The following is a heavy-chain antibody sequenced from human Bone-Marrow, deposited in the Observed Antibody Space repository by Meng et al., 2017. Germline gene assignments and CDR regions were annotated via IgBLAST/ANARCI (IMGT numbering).Heavy chain of an antibody. Sequence: SETLSPTCAVSGYSISSGYNWGWIRQPPGKGLEWIGSLYHSGNTYYNPSLKSRVTISADTSKNHFSLKLSSVTAADTAVYYCARGAVVTLIFYHAMDVWGQGTTVTVSS. D-gene: IGHD2-21*02. J-gene: IGHJ6*02. CDR2: LYHSGNT. CDR3: ARGAVVTLIFYHAMDV. CDR1: GYSISSGYN. V-gene: IGHV4-38-2*01.